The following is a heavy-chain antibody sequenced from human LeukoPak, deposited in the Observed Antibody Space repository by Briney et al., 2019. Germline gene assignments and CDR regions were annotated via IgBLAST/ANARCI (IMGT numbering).Heavy chain of an antibody. CDR1: RFTFSNYW. D-gene: IGHD3-10*01. CDR3: ARDPMALDWFDS. V-gene: IGHV3-74*01. CDR2: INGDGSST. J-gene: IGHJ5*01. Sequence: GGSLRLPCAASRFTFSNYWMHWVRQAPGKGLVWVSRINGDGSSTDYADSVKGRFSISRDNAKNTLFLQMNSLRAEDTAVYYCARDPMALDWFDSWGQGILVTVSS.